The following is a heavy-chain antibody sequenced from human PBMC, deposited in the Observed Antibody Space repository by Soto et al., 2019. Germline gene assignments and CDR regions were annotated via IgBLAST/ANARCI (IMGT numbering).Heavy chain of an antibody. J-gene: IGHJ3*02. CDR1: CGSISSYY. CDR2: IYYSGST. CDR3: ARVGDACSGPRDAFDI. D-gene: IGHD2-15*01. V-gene: IGHV4-59*01. Sequence: QVQLQESGPGLVKPSETLSLTCTVSCGSISSYYWSWIRQPPGKGLEWIGYIYYSGSTNYNPSLKSRVTISVDTSKNQFSLKLSSVTAADTAVYYCARVGDACSGPRDAFDIWGQGTMVTVSS.